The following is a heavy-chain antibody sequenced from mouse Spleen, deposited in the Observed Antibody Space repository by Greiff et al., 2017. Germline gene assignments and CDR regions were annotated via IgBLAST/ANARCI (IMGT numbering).Heavy chain of an antibody. D-gene: IGHD1-1*01. J-gene: IGHJ3*01. V-gene: IGHV1-18*01. CDR2: INPNNGGT. Sequence: EVQLQQSGPELVKPGASVKIPCKASGYTFTDYNMDWVKQSHGKSLEWIGDINPNNGGTIYNQKFKGKATLTVDKSSSTAYMELRSLTSEDTAVYYCATYGSSSWFAYWGQGTLVTVSA. CDR3: ATYGSSSWFAY. CDR1: GYTFTDYN.